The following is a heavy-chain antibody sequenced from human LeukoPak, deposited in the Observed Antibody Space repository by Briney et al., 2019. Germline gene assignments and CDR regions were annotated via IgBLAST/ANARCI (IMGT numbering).Heavy chain of an antibody. J-gene: IGHJ4*02. Sequence: GRSLRLSCAASGFTFSSYTMNWVRQAPGKGLEWVSHISPSGSTYYADSVKGRFTISRDNAKTSLYLQMNSLRAEDTAVYYCARLGPTPFDYWGQGTLVTVSS. CDR3: ARLGPTPFDY. CDR2: ISPSGST. V-gene: IGHV3-48*01. D-gene: IGHD3-16*01. CDR1: GFTFSSYT.